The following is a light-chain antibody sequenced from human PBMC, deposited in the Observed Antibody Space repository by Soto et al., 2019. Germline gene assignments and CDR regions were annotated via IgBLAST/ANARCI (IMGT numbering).Light chain of an antibody. Sequence: IVLTESPGTLSLSTGERATLSCRASQSVSSSYLAWYQQKPGQAPRLLIHGASTRAPGFPARFSGSGSGTDFALTISSLQSEDSAVYYCQQYDNWPWTFGHGTKVDIK. CDR3: QQYDNWPWT. CDR1: QSVSSSY. V-gene: IGKV3-20*01. J-gene: IGKJ1*01. CDR2: GAS.